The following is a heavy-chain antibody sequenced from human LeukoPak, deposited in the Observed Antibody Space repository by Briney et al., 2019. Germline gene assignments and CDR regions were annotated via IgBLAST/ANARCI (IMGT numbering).Heavy chain of an antibody. CDR1: GFSFSNAR. D-gene: IGHD4-11*01. CDR3: ARDSNYVIAY. V-gene: IGHV3-69-1*01. CDR2: ILSGGAT. Sequence: GGSLRLSCAASGFSFSNARMTWVRQAPGKGLEWVSVILSGGATYYADSVKGRFTISRDNAKDSLYLQMNSLRAEDTAVYYCARDSNYVIAYWGQGTLVTVSS. J-gene: IGHJ4*02.